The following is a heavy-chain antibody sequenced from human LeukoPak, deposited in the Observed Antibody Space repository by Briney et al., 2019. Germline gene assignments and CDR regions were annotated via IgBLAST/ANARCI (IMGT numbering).Heavy chain of an antibody. J-gene: IGHJ4*02. CDR1: GFTFSSYG. D-gene: IGHD2-21*02. Sequence: PGGSLRLSCAASGFTFSSYGMHWVRQAPGKGLEWVAVISYDGSNKYYADSVKGRFTISRDNSKNTLYLQMNSLRAEDTAFYYCARGHNSRAGVTDCCPLDFWGQGTLVTVSS. CDR2: ISYDGSNK. V-gene: IGHV3-30*03. CDR3: ARGHNSRAGVTDCCPLDF.